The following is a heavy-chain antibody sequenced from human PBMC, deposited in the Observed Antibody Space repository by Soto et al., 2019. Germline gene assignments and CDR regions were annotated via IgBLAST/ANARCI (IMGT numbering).Heavy chain of an antibody. V-gene: IGHV3-30*18. J-gene: IGHJ4*02. D-gene: IGHD1-7*01. CDR3: AKAGISGTTNYFDL. CDR1: GITLSSYG. CDR2: ISYDGSCT. Sequence: PGGSLRLSCVVSGITLSSYGMHWVRQAPGRGLEWVAVISYDGSCTSYADSVKGRFTISRDNSRNTLYLQMYSLSAEDTAVYFCAKAGISGTTNYFDLWGQGTLVTVSS.